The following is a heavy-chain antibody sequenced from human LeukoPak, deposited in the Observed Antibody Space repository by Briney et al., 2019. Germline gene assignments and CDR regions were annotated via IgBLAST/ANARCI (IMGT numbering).Heavy chain of an antibody. Sequence: GGSLRLSCAASGFTFSSYWMNWARQAPGKGLEWVASINHNGNVNYYVDSVKGRFTISRDNSKNTLYLQMNSLGAEDTAVYYCARGKDTAREYYLDYWGQGTLVTVSS. CDR2: INHNGNVN. D-gene: IGHD5-18*01. CDR1: GFTFSSYW. J-gene: IGHJ4*02. V-gene: IGHV3-7*03. CDR3: ARGKDTAREYYLDY.